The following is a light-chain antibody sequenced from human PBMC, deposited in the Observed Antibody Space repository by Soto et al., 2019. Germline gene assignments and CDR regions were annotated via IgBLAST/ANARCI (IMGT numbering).Light chain of an antibody. J-gene: IGKJ4*01. Sequence: DIQMTQSPSTLSASVGDRVTITCRASQNINNWMAWYHQKPGEAPKLLIYDAFSLQTGVPFTFSGSGSGTEFSLTISSLQPDDFGTCYCQQYHTFPLTFGGGTKVEIK. CDR1: QNINNW. V-gene: IGKV1-5*01. CDR2: DAF. CDR3: QQYHTFPLT.